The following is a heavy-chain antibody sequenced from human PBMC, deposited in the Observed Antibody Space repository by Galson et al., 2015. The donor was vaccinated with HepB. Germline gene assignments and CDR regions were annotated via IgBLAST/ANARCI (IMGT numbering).Heavy chain of an antibody. CDR3: AKDSSYGSGSYYNPDY. J-gene: IGHJ4*02. V-gene: IGHV3-30*18. CDR2: ISYDGNNK. D-gene: IGHD3-10*01. Sequence: PRLSCAASGFSFSSYGMHWVRQASGKGLEWVAVISYDGNNKYFEDSVKGRYTISRDNSKNTLYLQTNSLRVEDTAVYYCAKDSSYGSGSYYNPDYWGQGTLVTVSS. CDR1: GFSFSSYG.